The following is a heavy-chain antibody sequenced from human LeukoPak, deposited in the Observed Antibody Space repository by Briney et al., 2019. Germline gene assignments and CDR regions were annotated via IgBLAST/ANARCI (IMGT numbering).Heavy chain of an antibody. J-gene: IGHJ3*02. Sequence: ASVKVSCKASGYTFTSYDINWVRQATGQGLEWMGWMNPNSGNTGYAQKFQGRVTMTRNTSISTAYMELSSLRSEDTAVYYCARVLRYFDWLLYGPDAFDIWGQGTMVTVSS. V-gene: IGHV1-8*01. D-gene: IGHD3-9*01. CDR3: ARVLRYFDWLLYGPDAFDI. CDR2: MNPNSGNT. CDR1: GYTFTSYD.